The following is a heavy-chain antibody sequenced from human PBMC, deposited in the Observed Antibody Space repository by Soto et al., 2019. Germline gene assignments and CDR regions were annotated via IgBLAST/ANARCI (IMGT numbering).Heavy chain of an antibody. J-gene: IGHJ6*02. V-gene: IGHV3-48*03. CDR1: GFTFSSNG. D-gene: IGHD3-9*01. CDR2: ISVSGSMR. Sequence: PGGSLRLSCAPSGFTFSSNGMNWVRQAPGKGLEWVSYISVSGSMRFYADAVRGRFTISRDNTKKMLYLQMNSLRVEDTALYYYATAGLTGTVWGQGTTVTVSS. CDR3: ATAGLTGTV.